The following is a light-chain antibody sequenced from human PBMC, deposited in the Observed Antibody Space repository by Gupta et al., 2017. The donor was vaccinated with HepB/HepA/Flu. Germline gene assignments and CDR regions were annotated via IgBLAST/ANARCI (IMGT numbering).Light chain of an antibody. Sequence: QSALTQPASPSGSPAHSMTISCTGTSSDVVGYNYVSWYQQHPGTAPKLLIYDVNNRPSGVPKRFSGSKSGTTASLAITGLQAEDEADYYCTAYNSSRTRWVFGGGTKLTVL. CDR3: TAYNSSRTRWV. J-gene: IGLJ2*01. CDR2: DVN. CDR1: SSDVVGYNY. V-gene: IGLV2-14*03.